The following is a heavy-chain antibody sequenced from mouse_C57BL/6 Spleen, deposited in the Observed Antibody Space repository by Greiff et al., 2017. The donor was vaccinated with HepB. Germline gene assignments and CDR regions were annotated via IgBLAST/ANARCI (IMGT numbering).Heavy chain of an antibody. Sequence: QVQLQQSGAELVKPGASVKMSCKASGYTFTSYWITWVKQRPGQGLEWIGDIYPGSGSTNYNEKFKSKATLTVDTSSSTAYMQLSSLTSEDSAVYYCARCGDYDPYYAMDYWGQGTSVTVSS. V-gene: IGHV1-55*01. CDR2: IYPGSGST. J-gene: IGHJ4*01. CDR3: ARCGDYDPYYAMDY. D-gene: IGHD2-4*01. CDR1: GYTFTSYW.